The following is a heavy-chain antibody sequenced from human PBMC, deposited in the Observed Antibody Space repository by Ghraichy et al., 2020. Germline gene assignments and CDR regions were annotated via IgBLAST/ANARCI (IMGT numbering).Heavy chain of an antibody. CDR1: GFTFSNAW. CDR2: IKSKIDGGTT. Sequence: GGSLRLSCTASGFTFSNAWMNWVRQAPGKGLEWVGRIKSKIDGGTTDYAAPVKGRFTVSRDDSKNTLYLQINSLKSEDTAVYCCTTGGIWGPPGDSFDIWGQGTMVTVSS. CDR3: TTGGIWGPPGDSFDI. D-gene: IGHD1-1*01. V-gene: IGHV3-15*07. J-gene: IGHJ3*02.